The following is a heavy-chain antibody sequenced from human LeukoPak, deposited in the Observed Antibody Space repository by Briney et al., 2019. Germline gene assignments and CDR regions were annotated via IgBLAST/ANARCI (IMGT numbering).Heavy chain of an antibody. CDR3: ARDITGFDY. V-gene: IGHV6-1*01. J-gene: IGHJ4*02. Sequence: SGPGLLKPSPTLSLTCAISGDSVSRNNATWNWIRQSPSRGLEWLGRTYYRSKWYNEYSVSVKSRITINPHTSKNQFSLQLNSVTPEDTAVYYCARDITGFDYWGQGTLVTVSS. D-gene: IGHD1-20*01. CDR1: GDSVSRNNAT. CDR2: TYYRSKWYN.